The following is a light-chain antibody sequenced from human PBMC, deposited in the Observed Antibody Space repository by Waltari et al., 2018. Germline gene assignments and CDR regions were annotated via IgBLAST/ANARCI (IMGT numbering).Light chain of an antibody. CDR1: NIGTYS. J-gene: IGLJ1*01. Sequence: SYVVTQPPSVSVAPGETATITCGGDNIGTYSVHWYQQKEGQAPVLVIFYDRARPSGIPERFSGSNSGNTATLTISRVEAGDEARYYCHVWHPHVDPGVFGTGTEVTVL. CDR3: HVWHPHVDPGV. CDR2: YDR. V-gene: IGLV3-21*04.